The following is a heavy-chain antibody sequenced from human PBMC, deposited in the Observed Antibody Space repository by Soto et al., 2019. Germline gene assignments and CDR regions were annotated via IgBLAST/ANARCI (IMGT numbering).Heavy chain of an antibody. CDR1: VFAFSSYD. D-gene: IGHD6-13*01. CDR3: ARDSAAARRPYDYGIAI. Sequence: GGSLRLYCAASVFAFSSYDMHWVRQATGKGLEWVSAIGTAGDTYYPGSVKGRFTISRENAKNSLYLQMNSLRAGDTAVYYCARDSAAARRPYDYGIAIWGQGTTVTVSS. CDR2: IGTAGDT. J-gene: IGHJ6*02. V-gene: IGHV3-13*01.